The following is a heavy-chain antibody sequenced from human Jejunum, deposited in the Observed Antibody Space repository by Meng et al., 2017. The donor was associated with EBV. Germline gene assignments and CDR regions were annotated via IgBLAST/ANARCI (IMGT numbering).Heavy chain of an antibody. CDR3: ARGMRRYGDYLGY. CDR1: GFTFSSYW. Sequence: EVQLVESGGDLVQPGGSLSVFCTASGFTFSSYWMHWVRQVPGKGLVWVSRINSDGSMTMYADSVKGRFTISRDNAKNTLYLVMNSLRVEDTGVYYCARGMRRYGDYLGYWVQGTLVTVSS. CDR2: INSDGSMT. D-gene: IGHD4-17*01. J-gene: IGHJ4*02. V-gene: IGHV3-74*03.